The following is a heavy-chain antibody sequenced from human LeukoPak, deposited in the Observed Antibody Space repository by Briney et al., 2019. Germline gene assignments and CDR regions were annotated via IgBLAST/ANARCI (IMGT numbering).Heavy chain of an antibody. CDR2: IYYSGST. CDR1: GGSISSYY. D-gene: IGHD5-24*01. V-gene: IGHV4-59*01. CDR3: ARGSGDGYNQYYYYGMDV. Sequence: RTSETLSLTCTVSGGSISSYYWSWIRQPPGKGLEWIGYIYYSGSTNYNPSLKSRVTISVDTSKNQFSLKLSSVTAADTAVYFCARGSGDGYNQYYYYGMDVWGQGTTVTVSS. J-gene: IGHJ6*02.